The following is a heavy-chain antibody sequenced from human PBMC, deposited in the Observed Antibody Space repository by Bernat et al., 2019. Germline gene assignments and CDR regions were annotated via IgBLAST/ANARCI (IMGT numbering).Heavy chain of an antibody. D-gene: IGHD4-17*01. Sequence: QVQLVESGGGVVQPGRSLRLSCAASGFTFSSYGMHWVRQAPGKGLEWVAVIWYDGSNKYYADSVKGRFTISRDNSKNTLYLQMNSLRAEDTAVYYCARDWRATGYGDDLHMDVWGKGTTVTVSS. CDR2: IWYDGSNK. V-gene: IGHV3-33*01. J-gene: IGHJ6*03. CDR3: ARDWRATGYGDDLHMDV. CDR1: GFTFSSYG.